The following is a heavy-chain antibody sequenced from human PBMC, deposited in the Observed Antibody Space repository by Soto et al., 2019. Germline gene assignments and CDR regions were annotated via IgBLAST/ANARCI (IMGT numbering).Heavy chain of an antibody. Sequence: QVQLVQSGAEVKKPGSSVKVSCKASGGTFSSYAISWVQQAPGQGLEWMGGIIPIFGTANYAQKFQGRVTITADEYTSSVYREVSSLRSEDTAVYYCASVRVRGVKGYGMGVWGQGTTVTVSS. CDR2: IIPIFGTA. CDR3: ASVRVRGVKGYGMGV. D-gene: IGHD3-10*01. J-gene: IGHJ6*02. CDR1: GGTFSSYA. V-gene: IGHV1-69*01.